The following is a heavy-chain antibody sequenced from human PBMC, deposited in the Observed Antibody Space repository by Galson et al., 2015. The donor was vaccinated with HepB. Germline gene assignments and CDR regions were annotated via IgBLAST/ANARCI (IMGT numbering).Heavy chain of an antibody. CDR2: ISYDGSNK. CDR1: GFTFSSYA. Sequence: SLRLSCAASGFTFSSYAMHWVRQAPGKGLVWVAVISYDGSNKYYADSVKGRFTISRDNSKNTLYLQMNSLRAEDTAVYYCARLVATIKTFDYWGQGTLVTVSS. V-gene: IGHV3-30*04. D-gene: IGHD5-12*01. CDR3: ARLVATIKTFDY. J-gene: IGHJ4*02.